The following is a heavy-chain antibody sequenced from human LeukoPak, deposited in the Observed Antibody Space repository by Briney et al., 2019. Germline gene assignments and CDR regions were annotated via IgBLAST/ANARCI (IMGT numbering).Heavy chain of an antibody. V-gene: IGHV4-39*01. CDR2: IYYSGST. D-gene: IGHD2/OR15-2a*01. CDR3: GRGEYYYYYYYMDV. J-gene: IGHJ6*03. Sequence: PSETLFLTCTVSGGSISSSSYYWGWIRQPPGKGLEWIGSIYYSGSTYYNPSLKSRVTISVDTSKNQFSLKLSSVTAADTAIYYCGRGEYYYYYYYMDVWGKGTTVTVSS. CDR1: GGSISSSSYY.